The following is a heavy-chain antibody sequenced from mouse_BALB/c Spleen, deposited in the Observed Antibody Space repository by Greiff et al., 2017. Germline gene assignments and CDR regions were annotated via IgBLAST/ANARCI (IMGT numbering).Heavy chain of an antibody. Sequence: QVQLKQSGAELVRPGVSVKISCKGSGYTFTDYAMHWVKQSHAKSLEWIGVISTYYGDASYNQKFKGKATMTVDKSSSTAYMELARLTSEDSAIYYCARNWERTAWFAYWGQGTLVTVSA. CDR2: ISTYYGDA. J-gene: IGHJ3*01. D-gene: IGHD4-1*01. V-gene: IGHV1S137*01. CDR3: ARNWERTAWFAY. CDR1: GYTFTDYA.